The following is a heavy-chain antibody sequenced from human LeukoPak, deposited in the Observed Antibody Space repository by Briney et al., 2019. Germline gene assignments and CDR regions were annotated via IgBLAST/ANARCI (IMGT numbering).Heavy chain of an antibody. V-gene: IGHV1-18*01. CDR2: ISAYNGNT. CDR1: GYTFTSYG. D-gene: IGHD2-15*01. CDR3: ARDHYCSGGSCYANFPTDY. J-gene: IGHJ4*02. Sequence: ASVKVSCKASGYTFTSYGISWVRQAPGQGLEWMGWISAYNGNTNYAQKLQGRVTMTTDTSTSTAYMELRSLRSDDTAVYYCARDHYCSGGSCYANFPTDYWGQGTLVTVSS.